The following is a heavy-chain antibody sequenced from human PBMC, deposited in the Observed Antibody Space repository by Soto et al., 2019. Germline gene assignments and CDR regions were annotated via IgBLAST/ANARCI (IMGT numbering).Heavy chain of an antibody. J-gene: IGHJ4*02. CDR2: ISRDGGTK. CDR1: GFTVSTYG. CDR3: TGEVASGY. Sequence: QVQLVESGGGVVQPGRSLRLSCAVSGFTVSTYGMHWVRQAPGKGLEWVAVISRDGGTKYYADSVKGRFTISRDNSRNTLFLEMNSLRGDDVADYYCTGEVASGYWGQGTLVTVSS. V-gene: IGHV3-30*03. D-gene: IGHD2-8*02.